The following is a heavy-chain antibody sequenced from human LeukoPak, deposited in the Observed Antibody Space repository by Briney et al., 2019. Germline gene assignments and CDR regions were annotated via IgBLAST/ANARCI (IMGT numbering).Heavy chain of an antibody. CDR2: IYYSGST. CDR1: GGSISSSSYY. J-gene: IGHJ4*02. D-gene: IGHD3-22*01. V-gene: IGHV4-39*07. CDR3: AGGDDSSGQCDY. Sequence: PSETLSLTCTVSGGSISSSSYYWGWIRQPPGKGLEWIGSIYYSGSTYYNPSLKSRVTISVDTSKNQFSLKLSSVTAADTAVYYCAGGDDSSGQCDYWGQGTLVTVSS.